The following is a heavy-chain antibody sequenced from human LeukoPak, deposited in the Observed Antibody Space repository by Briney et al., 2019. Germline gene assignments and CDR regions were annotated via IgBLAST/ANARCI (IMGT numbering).Heavy chain of an antibody. CDR3: ARVIVMVRGVIQSHYFDY. J-gene: IGHJ4*02. CDR2: IYHSGST. V-gene: IGHV4-4*02. Sequence: SGNLSLTCAVSGGSISSSNWWSWVRQPPGKGLEWIGEIYHSGSTNYNPSLKSRVTISVDKSKNQFSLKLSSVTAADTAVYYCARVIVMVRGVIQSHYFDYWGQGTLVTVSS. CDR1: GGSISSSNW. D-gene: IGHD3-10*01.